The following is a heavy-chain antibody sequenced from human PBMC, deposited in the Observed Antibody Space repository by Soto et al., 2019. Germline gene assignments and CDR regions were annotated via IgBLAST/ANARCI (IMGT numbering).Heavy chain of an antibody. Sequence: SETLSLTCAVSGGSISSSNWWSWVRQPPGKGLEWIGEIYHSGSTNYNPSLKSRVTISVDKSKNQFSLKLSSVTAADTAVYYCARVSGSYSYGMDVWGQGITVTVS. CDR1: GGSISSSNW. D-gene: IGHD1-26*01. CDR3: ARVSGSYSYGMDV. CDR2: IYHSGST. V-gene: IGHV4-4*02. J-gene: IGHJ6*02.